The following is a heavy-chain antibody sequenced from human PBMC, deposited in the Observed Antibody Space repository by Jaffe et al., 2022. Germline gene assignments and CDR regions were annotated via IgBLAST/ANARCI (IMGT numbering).Heavy chain of an antibody. D-gene: IGHD3-22*01. Sequence: EVQLVESGGGLVQPGGSLRLSCAASGFTVSSNYMSWVRQAPGKGLEWVSVIYSGGSTYYADSVKGRFTISRDNSKNTLYLQMNSLRAEDTAVYYCARDGIYYDSSGYYERGRAFDIWGQGTMVTVSS. J-gene: IGHJ3*02. CDR2: IYSGGST. CDR3: ARDGIYYDSSGYYERGRAFDI. V-gene: IGHV3-66*02. CDR1: GFTVSSNY.